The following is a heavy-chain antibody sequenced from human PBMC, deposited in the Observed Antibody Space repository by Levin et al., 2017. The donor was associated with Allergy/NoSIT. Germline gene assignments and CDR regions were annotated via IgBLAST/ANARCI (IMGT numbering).Heavy chain of an antibody. D-gene: IGHD6-19*01. J-gene: IGHJ3*02. V-gene: IGHV3-49*03. Sequence: GGSLRLSCTASGFTFGDYAMSWFRQAPGKGLEWVGFIRSKAYGGTTEYAASVKGRFTISRDDSKSIAYLQMNSLKTEDTAVYYCTRGDLSGIAVPNDAFDIWGQGTMVTVSS. CDR2: IRSKAYGGTT. CDR3: TRGDLSGIAVPNDAFDI. CDR1: GFTFGDYA.